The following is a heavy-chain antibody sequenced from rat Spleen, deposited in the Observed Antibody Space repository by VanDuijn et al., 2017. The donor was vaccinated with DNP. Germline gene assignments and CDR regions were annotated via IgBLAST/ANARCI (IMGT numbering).Heavy chain of an antibody. CDR3: TKDAFDY. CDR1: GFTFSDYN. Sequence: EVRLVESGGGLVQPGRSLKLSCAASGFTFSDYNMAWVRQAPKKGLEWVATIHSDGSSTYYRDSVRGRFTFSRDNAEGTLHLQMESLRSEDTATYYCTKDAFDYWGQGVMVTVSS. CDR2: IHSDGSST. J-gene: IGHJ2*01. V-gene: IGHV5-7*01.